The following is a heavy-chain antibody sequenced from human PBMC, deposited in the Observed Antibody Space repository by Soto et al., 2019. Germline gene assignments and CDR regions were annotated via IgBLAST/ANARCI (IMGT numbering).Heavy chain of an antibody. J-gene: IGHJ4*02. CDR1: GYTFRNFG. CDR3: ARENSYFNY. CDR2: ISAYNANA. Sequence: QIQLLQSGAEVKKPGASVKVTCKASGYTFRNFGISWVRQAPGQGLEWMGWISAYNANANYAQKFQGRLTMTADTSTSTAYTELRSLRSYDTAVYYCARENSYFNYWGQGTLVTVSS. V-gene: IGHV1-18*01.